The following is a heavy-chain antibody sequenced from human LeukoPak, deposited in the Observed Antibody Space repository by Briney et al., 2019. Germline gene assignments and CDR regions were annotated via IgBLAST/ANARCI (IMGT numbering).Heavy chain of an antibody. CDR3: ARDPYSGSYPTYYFDY. Sequence: GGSLRLSCAASGFTFSSYWMHWVRQAPGKGLVWVSRINSDGSSTSYADSVKGRFTISRDNSKNTLYLQMNSLRAEDTAVYYCARDPYSGSYPTYYFDYWGQGTLVTVSP. CDR2: INSDGSST. J-gene: IGHJ4*02. CDR1: GFTFSSYW. D-gene: IGHD1-26*01. V-gene: IGHV3-74*01.